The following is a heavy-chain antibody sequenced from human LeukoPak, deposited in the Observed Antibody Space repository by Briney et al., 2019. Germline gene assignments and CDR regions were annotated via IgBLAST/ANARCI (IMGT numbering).Heavy chain of an antibody. Sequence: GGSLRLSCAASGFTFANYAMSWVRQAPGKGLEWVSVITGSGDTTYYADSVKGRFTISRDNSKNTLCLQMNSLRAEDTAVYYCAKVDYWSPENYFDSWGQGTLVTVSS. D-gene: IGHD1-1*01. CDR1: GFTFANYA. CDR2: ITGSGDTT. CDR3: AKVDYWSPENYFDS. J-gene: IGHJ4*02. V-gene: IGHV3-23*01.